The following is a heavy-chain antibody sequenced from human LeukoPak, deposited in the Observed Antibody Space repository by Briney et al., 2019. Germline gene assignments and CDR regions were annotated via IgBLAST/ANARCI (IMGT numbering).Heavy chain of an antibody. Sequence: PGGSLRLSCIVSGFTFSDYAMSWVRQAPGKGLEWAANIKQDETEIYYADSMKGRFTISRDNAKRSLYLQMSNLRVEDTAVYYCARLNWDDGEVSGFDQWGQGILVTVSS. V-gene: IGHV3-7*01. CDR3: ARLNWDDGEVSGFDQ. D-gene: IGHD1-26*01. CDR2: IKQDETEI. CDR1: GFTFSDYA. J-gene: IGHJ5*02.